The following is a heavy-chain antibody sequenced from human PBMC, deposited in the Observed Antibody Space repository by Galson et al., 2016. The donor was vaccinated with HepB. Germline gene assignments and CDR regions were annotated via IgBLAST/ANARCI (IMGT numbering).Heavy chain of an antibody. V-gene: IGHV3-7*03. D-gene: IGHD3-10*01. J-gene: IGHJ6*02. CDR3: ARLKHYGSGSSYYYYGLDV. Sequence: SLRLSCAASGFTFSIYWMSWVRQAPGEGLEWVANIQQVGSEEYYVDSVKGRFTISKDNAKNSLYLQMNSLRAEDSAVYYCARLKHYGSGSSYYYYGLDVWGQGTKVTVSS. CDR2: IQQVGSEE. CDR1: GFTFSIYW.